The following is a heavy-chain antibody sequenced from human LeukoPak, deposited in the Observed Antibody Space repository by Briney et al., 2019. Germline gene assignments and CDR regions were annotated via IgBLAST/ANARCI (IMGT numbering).Heavy chain of an antibody. Sequence: GGSLRLSCTASGFTFGDYAMSWVRQAPGKGLEWVGFIRSKAYGGTTEYAASVKGRFTISRDDSKSIAYLQMNSLKTEDTAVYYCTRVPSSHLSPGGYWGQGTLVTVSS. CDR2: IRSKAYGGTT. V-gene: IGHV3-49*04. CDR1: GFTFGDYA. D-gene: IGHD6-13*01. J-gene: IGHJ4*02. CDR3: TRVPSSHLSPGGY.